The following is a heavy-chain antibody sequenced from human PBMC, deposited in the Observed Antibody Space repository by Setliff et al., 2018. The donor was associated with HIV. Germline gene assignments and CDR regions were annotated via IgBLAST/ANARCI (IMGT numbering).Heavy chain of an antibody. Sequence: SETLSLTCTVYGASISSSNSYWAWIRQPPGKRLEWLASIYNSGSSSYNPSLSSRLTVSVDTSKNQVSLRLNSVTAADMGVYYCARHRDPPGTSWIFYYYYMDLWGAGTTVTVSS. CDR3: ARHRDPPGTSWIFYYYYMDL. J-gene: IGHJ6*03. V-gene: IGHV4-39*01. CDR1: GASISSSNSY. D-gene: IGHD6-13*01. CDR2: IYNSGSS.